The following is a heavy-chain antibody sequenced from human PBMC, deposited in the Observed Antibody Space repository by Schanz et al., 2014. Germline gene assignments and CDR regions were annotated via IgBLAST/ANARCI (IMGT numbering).Heavy chain of an antibody. CDR3: AKDPRGDKNDRAFYFDY. CDR1: GLTFTSAW. CDR2: VSSDGNND. D-gene: IGHD3-10*01. Sequence: VQLVESGGGLVKPGGSLRLSCATSGLTFTSAWMSWVRQAPGKGLEWVALVSSDGNNDYYTDSVKGRFTISRDNSENTLYLQMSSLRVEDTAVYYCAKDPRGDKNDRAFYFDYWGQGTLVSVSS. J-gene: IGHJ4*02. V-gene: IGHV3-30*18.